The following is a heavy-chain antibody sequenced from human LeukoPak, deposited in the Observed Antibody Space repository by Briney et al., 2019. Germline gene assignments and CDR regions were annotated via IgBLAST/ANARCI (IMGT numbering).Heavy chain of an antibody. CDR3: ARGSAWYFVY. D-gene: IGHD6-19*01. CDR1: GDSVSSGSSY. J-gene: IGHJ4*02. Sequence: SETLSLTCTVSGDSVSSGSSYWSWIRQPPGEGLQWLGYIYHSGSTNYNPSLKSRVTISVDTSKNQFSLKLSAVTTADTAVYYCARGSAWYFVYWGQGTLVTVSS. V-gene: IGHV4-61*01. CDR2: IYHSGST.